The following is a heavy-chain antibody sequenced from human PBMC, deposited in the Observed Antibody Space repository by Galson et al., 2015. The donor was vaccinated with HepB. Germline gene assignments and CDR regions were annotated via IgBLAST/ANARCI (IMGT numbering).Heavy chain of an antibody. V-gene: IGHV1-69*06. CDR1: GGTFTTYP. CDR3: ACNVARGIFFEY. Sequence: SVKASCKASGGTFTTYPISWVRQAPGQGPEWMGEINPMFGTANYAQKLQGRVTINADKGTSTAYMELSSLTSEDTAVYYCACNVARGIFFEYWGQGTLVTVSS. J-gene: IGHJ4*02. CDR2: INPMFGTA. D-gene: IGHD3-10*01.